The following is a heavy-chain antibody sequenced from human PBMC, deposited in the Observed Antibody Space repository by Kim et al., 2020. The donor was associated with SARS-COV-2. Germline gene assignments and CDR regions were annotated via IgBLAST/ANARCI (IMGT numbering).Heavy chain of an antibody. J-gene: IGHJ6*02. CDR1: GFTFSSYD. CDR3: ARAALTYDYGGNSGGLGYYGMDV. D-gene: IGHD4-17*01. CDR2: IGTAGDT. V-gene: IGHV3-13*04. Sequence: GGSLRLSCAASGFTFSSYDMHWVRQATGKGLEWVSAIGTAGDTYYPGSVKGRFTISRENAKNSLYLQMNSLRAGDTAVYYCARAALTYDYGGNSGGLGYYGMDVWGQGTTVTVSS.